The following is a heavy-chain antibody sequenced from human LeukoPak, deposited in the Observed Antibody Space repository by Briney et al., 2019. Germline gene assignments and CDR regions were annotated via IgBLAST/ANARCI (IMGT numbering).Heavy chain of an antibody. CDR2: ISAYNGNT. D-gene: IGHD3-3*01. V-gene: IGHV1-18*01. CDR1: GYTFTSYG. CDR3: ARELYDFWSGYYNLYFDY. Sequence: ASVKVSCKASGYTFTSYGISWVRQAPGQGLEWIGWISAYNGNTNYAQKLQGRVTMTTDTSTSTAYMELRSLRSDDTAVYYCARELYDFWSGYYNLYFDYWGQGTLVTVSS. J-gene: IGHJ4*02.